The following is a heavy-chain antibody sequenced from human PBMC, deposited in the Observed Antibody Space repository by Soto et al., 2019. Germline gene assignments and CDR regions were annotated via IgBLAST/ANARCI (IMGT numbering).Heavy chain of an antibody. D-gene: IGHD1-26*01. J-gene: IGHJ6*02. CDR1: GGSFSAYY. V-gene: IGHV4-34*12. CDR3: ARQGPTDGRWEFANYYGMDV. Sequence: PSETLSLTCAVYGGSFSAYYWSWVRQPPGKGLEWIGEIIHSESTKYNPSLKSRVTISVDTSKNPFSLKLSSVTAADTAVYYCARQGPTDGRWEFANYYGMDVWGQGTPVTVSS. CDR2: IIHSEST.